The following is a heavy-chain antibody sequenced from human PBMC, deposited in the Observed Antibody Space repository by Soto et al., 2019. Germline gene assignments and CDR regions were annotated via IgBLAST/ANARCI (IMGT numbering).Heavy chain of an antibody. CDR3: VRATYFSDSSGYTRCLDY. Sequence: QVQLVESGGGVVQPGGSLRLSCVASGFTFSSYSMHWVRQAPGKGLEWVAVISHDGSNTKHADSVKGRFAISRDNSKNTLYLQMNSLKTEDTAVYYCVRATYFSDSSGYTRCLDYWGQGTLVTVSS. CDR2: ISHDGSNT. J-gene: IGHJ4*02. CDR1: GFTFSSYS. D-gene: IGHD3-22*01. V-gene: IGHV3-30*09.